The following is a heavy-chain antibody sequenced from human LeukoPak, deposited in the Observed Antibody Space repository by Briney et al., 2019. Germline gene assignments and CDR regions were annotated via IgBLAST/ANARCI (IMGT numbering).Heavy chain of an antibody. CDR1: GGSFSGYY. J-gene: IGHJ6*03. CDR3: ARISNDWPHYYMDV. Sequence: SETLSLTCAVYGGSFSGYYWSWIRQPPGKGLEWIGEINHSGSTNYNPSLKSRVTISVDTSKNQFSLKLSSVTAADTAVYYCARISNDWPHYYMDVWGKGTTVTVSS. CDR2: INHSGST. V-gene: IGHV4-34*01. D-gene: IGHD3-9*01.